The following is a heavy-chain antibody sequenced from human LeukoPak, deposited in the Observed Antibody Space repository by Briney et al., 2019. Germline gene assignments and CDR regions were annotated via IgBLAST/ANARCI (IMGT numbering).Heavy chain of an antibody. V-gene: IGHV4-59*01. CDR1: GGSISSYY. Sequence: SETLSLTCTVSGGSISSYYWSWIRQPPGKGLEWIGYIYYSGSTNYNPSLKSRVTISVDTSKNQFSLKLSSVTAADTAVYYCARGPITGTPGYFDYWGQGTLVIVSS. CDR2: IYYSGST. J-gene: IGHJ4*02. CDR3: ARGPITGTPGYFDY. D-gene: IGHD1-20*01.